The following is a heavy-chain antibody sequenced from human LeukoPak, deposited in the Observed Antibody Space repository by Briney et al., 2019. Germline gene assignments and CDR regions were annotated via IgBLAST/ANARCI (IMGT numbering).Heavy chain of an antibody. CDR1: AFTASSNY. D-gene: IGHD1-26*01. V-gene: IGHV3-66*01. Sequence: RGRSLRLSSAASAFTASSNYMSWVRQAPEKGLEWVSVVYSGGSTSYADSVKGGFTISRDNSKNTLYLQMNSLRAEDTAVYYCARESLGGSSFDYWGQGTLVTVSS. CDR3: ARESLGGSSFDY. J-gene: IGHJ4*02. CDR2: VYSGGST.